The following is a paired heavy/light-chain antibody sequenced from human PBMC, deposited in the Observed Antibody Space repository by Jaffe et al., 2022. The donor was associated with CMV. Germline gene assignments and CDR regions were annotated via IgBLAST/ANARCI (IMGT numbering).Heavy chain of an antibody. CDR3: AKDSSVGGFLGLFDN. V-gene: IGHV3-30*18. J-gene: IGHJ4*02. Sequence: QVQLVESGGGVVQPGRSLRLSCAASGFNFSDYAMHWVRQAPGKGLEWVAVISYDGSYKYYSDSVKGRFVIARDSSRDTVTLQANSLGLEDTAIYFCAKDSSVGGFLGLFDNWGQGTPVTVSS. CDR2: ISYDGSYK. D-gene: IGHD6-19*01. CDR1: GFNFSDYA.
Light chain of an antibody. CDR2: GAS. Sequence: EIVLTQFPGTLSLSPGEGATLPCKTSQSIVSVYLAWYQQKPGQAPRLLISGASNRATGIPDRFSGSGSGTDFTLTISRLEPEDFAVYYCQHYGPSLPCTFGQGTRLEIK. CDR3: QHYGPSLPCT. J-gene: IGKJ2*02. V-gene: IGKV3-20*01. CDR1: QSIVSVY.